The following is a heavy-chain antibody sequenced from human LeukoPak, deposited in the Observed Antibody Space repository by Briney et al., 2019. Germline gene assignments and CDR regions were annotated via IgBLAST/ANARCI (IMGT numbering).Heavy chain of an antibody. D-gene: IGHD3-16*01. CDR1: GGSFSGYY. Sequence: SETLSLTCAVYGGSFSGYYWSWIRQPPGKGLEWIGEINHSGSTNYNPSLKSRVTISVDTSKNQFSLKLSSVTAADTAVYYCAILRLDSSRPYYYYYMDVWGKGTTVTVSS. CDR3: AILRLDSSRPYYYYYMDV. J-gene: IGHJ6*03. V-gene: IGHV4-34*01. CDR2: INHSGST.